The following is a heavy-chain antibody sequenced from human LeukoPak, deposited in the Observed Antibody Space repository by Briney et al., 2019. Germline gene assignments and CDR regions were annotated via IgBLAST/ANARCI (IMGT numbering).Heavy chain of an antibody. D-gene: IGHD6-19*01. CDR2: ISSSGSTI. CDR3: ARVGAVAGTLFYGGYYYYMDV. J-gene: IGHJ6*03. V-gene: IGHV3-48*04. Sequence: PGGSLRLSCAASGFTFSSYGMHWVRQAPGKGLEWVSYISSSGSTIYYADSVKGRFTISRDNAKNSLYLQMNSLRAEDTAVYYWARVGAVAGTLFYGGYYYYMDVWGKGTTVTISS. CDR1: GFTFSSYG.